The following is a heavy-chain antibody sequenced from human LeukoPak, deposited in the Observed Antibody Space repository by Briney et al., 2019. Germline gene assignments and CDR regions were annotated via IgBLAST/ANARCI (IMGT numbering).Heavy chain of an antibody. CDR3: ARGRSRDRYSGYDFDY. J-gene: IGHJ4*02. CDR2: INTNTGNP. CDR1: GYTFTSYA. Sequence: ASVKVSCKASGYTFTSYAMNWVRQAPGQGLEWMGWINTNTGNPTYAQGFTGRFVFSLDTSVSTAYLQISSLKAEDTAVYYCARGRSRDRYSGYDFDYWGQGTLVTVSS. V-gene: IGHV7-4-1*02. D-gene: IGHD5-12*01.